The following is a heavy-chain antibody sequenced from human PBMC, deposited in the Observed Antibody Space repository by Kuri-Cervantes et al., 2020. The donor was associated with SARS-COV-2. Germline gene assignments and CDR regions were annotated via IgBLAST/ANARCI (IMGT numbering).Heavy chain of an antibody. J-gene: IGHJ5*02. CDR2: IYHSGST. CDR3: ARHGVGGLNWFDP. D-gene: IGHD3-16*01. CDR1: GGSISSSSYY. V-gene: IGHV4-39*01. Sequence: SETLSLTCTVSGGSISSSSYYWGWIRQPPGKGLEWIGSIYHSGSTYYNPSLKSRVTISVDTSKNQFSLKLSSVTAADTAVYYCARHGVGGLNWFDPWGQGTLVTVSS.